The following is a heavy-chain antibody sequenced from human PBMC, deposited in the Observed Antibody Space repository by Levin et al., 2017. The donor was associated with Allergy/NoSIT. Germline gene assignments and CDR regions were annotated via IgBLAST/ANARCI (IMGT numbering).Heavy chain of an antibody. Sequence: GESLKISCAASGFTFSSYSMNWVRQAPGKGLEWVSSISSSSSYIYYADSVKGRFTISRDNAKNSLYLQMNSLRAEDTAVYYCARGVLVPAASGYYYYYGMDVWGQGTTVTVSS. CDR1: GFTFSSYS. D-gene: IGHD2-2*01. J-gene: IGHJ6*02. CDR3: ARGVLVPAASGYYYYYGMDV. V-gene: IGHV3-21*01. CDR2: ISSSSSYI.